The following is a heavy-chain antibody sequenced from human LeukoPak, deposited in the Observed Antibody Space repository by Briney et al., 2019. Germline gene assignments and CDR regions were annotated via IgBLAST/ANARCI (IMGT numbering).Heavy chain of an antibody. Sequence: GGSLRLSCAASGFTFSSYSMNWVRQAPGKGLEWVSSISSSSSYIYYADSVKGRFTISRDNAKNSLYLQMNSLRAEDTAVYYCARDYYDSSGYSVRRYAFDIWGQGTMVTVSS. V-gene: IGHV3-21*01. CDR1: GFTFSSYS. CDR3: ARDYYDSSGYSVRRYAFDI. CDR2: ISSSSSYI. D-gene: IGHD3-22*01. J-gene: IGHJ3*02.